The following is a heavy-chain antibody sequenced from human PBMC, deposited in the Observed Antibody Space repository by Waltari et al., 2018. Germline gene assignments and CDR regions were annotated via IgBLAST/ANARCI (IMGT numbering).Heavy chain of an antibody. CDR3: ARGSIAAGSFDY. V-gene: IGHV1-2*02. J-gene: IGHJ4*01. CDR2: LGPNSGAT. CDR1: GYTFTGYY. D-gene: IGHD6-6*01. Sequence: QVQLVQSGAEVKKPGASVKVSCEASGYTFTGYYLHWVRQAPGKGLECMGWLGPNSGATNYAQKFLGRVTMTRDTSISTAYMELSRLRSDDTAFYYCARGSIAAGSFDYWGQGTLVTVSS.